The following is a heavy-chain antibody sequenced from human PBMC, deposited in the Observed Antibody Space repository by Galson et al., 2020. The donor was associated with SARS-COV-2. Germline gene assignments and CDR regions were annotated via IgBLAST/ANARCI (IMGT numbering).Heavy chain of an antibody. D-gene: IGHD2-21*02. CDR1: GFSLTTTGVG. V-gene: IGHV2-5*02. CDR3: AQEPRGTACYSS. Sequence: KMSGPTLIKPTQTRTMTSTFSGFSLTTTGVGVGWIRQSPGKALEWIAHIYYDDDKRDSPSLESRITINKDTTKNQVVLTITNIDAADTASYYCAQEPRGTACYSSWGHGALVAVPS. J-gene: IGHJ5*01. CDR2: IYYDDDK.